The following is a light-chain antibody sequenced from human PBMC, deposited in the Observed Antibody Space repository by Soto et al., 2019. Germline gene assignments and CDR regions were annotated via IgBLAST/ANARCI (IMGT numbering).Light chain of an antibody. J-gene: IGKJ5*01. CDR1: QAIGNY. CDR3: QQCHATPLT. CDR2: GAT. Sequence: DIQMTQTPSSLSASVGDRVTINCRASQAIGNYLNWYQQKAGKAPNLLIFGATTLQSGVPSTFSGCGYGTNFTLIISVLQPEDFAIYYCQQCHATPLTFGLGTRLEI. V-gene: IGKV1-39*01.